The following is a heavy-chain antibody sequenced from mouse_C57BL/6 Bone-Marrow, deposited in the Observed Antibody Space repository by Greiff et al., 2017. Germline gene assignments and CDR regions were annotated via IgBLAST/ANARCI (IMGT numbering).Heavy chain of an antibody. V-gene: IGHV2-2*01. J-gene: IGHJ2*01. Sequence: QVQLKESGPGLVQPSQSLSITCTVSGFSLTGYGVNWVRQSPGKGLEWLGVIWSGGSTDYNAAFIYRLSISKDNSKSQVFFNMNSLQADDTAIYYCARGGITSVVATWGEFDYFDYWGTGTTLTVSS. D-gene: IGHD1-1*01. CDR1: GFSLTGYG. CDR2: IWSGGST. CDR3: ARGGITSVVATWGEFDYFDY.